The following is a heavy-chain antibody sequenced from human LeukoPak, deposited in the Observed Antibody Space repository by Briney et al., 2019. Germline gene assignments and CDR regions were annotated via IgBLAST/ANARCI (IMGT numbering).Heavy chain of an antibody. CDR2: IIPIFGTA. J-gene: IGHJ4*02. Sequence: GASVKVSCKASRGTFSSYAISWVRQAPGQGLEWMGRIIPIFGTANYAQKFQGRVTITTDESTSTAYMELSSLRSEDTAVYYCARDYTAMVTSRIEPPRDWGQGTLVTVSS. CDR3: ARDYTAMVTSRIEPPRD. V-gene: IGHV1-69*05. D-gene: IGHD5-18*01. CDR1: RGTFSSYA.